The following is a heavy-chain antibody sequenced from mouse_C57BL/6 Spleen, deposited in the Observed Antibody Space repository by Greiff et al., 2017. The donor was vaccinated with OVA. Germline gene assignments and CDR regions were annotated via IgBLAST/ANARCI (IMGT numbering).Heavy chain of an antibody. J-gene: IGHJ4*01. D-gene: IGHD6-1*01. V-gene: IGHV1-80*01. CDR1: GYAFSSYW. CDR2: IYPGDGDT. CDR3: ARWGSYGAMDY. Sequence: VQLQQSGAELVKPGASVKISCKASGYAFSSYWMNWVKQRPGKGLEWIGQIYPGDGDTNYNGKFKGKATLTADKSSSTAYMQLSSLTSEDSAVYFCARWGSYGAMDYWGQGTSVTVSS.